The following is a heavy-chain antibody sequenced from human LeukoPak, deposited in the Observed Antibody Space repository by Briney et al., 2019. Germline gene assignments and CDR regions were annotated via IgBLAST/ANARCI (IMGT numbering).Heavy chain of an antibody. V-gene: IGHV3-7*03. CDR3: AKGRYSGTTYYFDY. Sequence: GGSLRLSCAASGFTLSTYWMSWVRQAPGKGLEWVANIKKDGSETYYVDSVKGRFTISRDNAKNSLYLQMNSLRAEDTAMYYCAKGRYSGTTYYFDYWGRGTLVTVSS. CDR1: GFTLSTYW. J-gene: IGHJ4*02. D-gene: IGHD5-12*01. CDR2: IKKDGSET.